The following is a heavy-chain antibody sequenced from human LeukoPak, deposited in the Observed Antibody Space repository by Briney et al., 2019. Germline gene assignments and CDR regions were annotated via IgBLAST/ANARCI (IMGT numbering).Heavy chain of an antibody. V-gene: IGHV3-11*01. CDR1: GFTFSDYY. J-gene: IGHJ4*02. CDR2: ISSSGSTI. CDR3: ASDYLSRYFDWLGDRGYFDY. Sequence: PGGSLRLSCAASGFTFSDYYMSWIRQAPGKGLEWVSYISSSGSTIYYADSVKGRFTISRDNAKNSLYLQMNSLRAEDTAVYYCASDYLSRYFDWLGDRGYFDYWGQGTLVTVSS. D-gene: IGHD3-9*01.